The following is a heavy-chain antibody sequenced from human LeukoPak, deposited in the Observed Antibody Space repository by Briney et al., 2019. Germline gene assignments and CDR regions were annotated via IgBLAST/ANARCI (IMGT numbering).Heavy chain of an antibody. Sequence: PGGSLRLSCAASGFTFSSYAMSWVRQAPGEGLEWVSAISGSGGSTYYADSVKGRFTISRDNSKNMLYLQMNSLRAEDTAVYYCAKFRGQEMVVVPAAIPNWFDPWGQGTLVTVSS. D-gene: IGHD2-2*01. V-gene: IGHV3-23*01. CDR2: ISGSGGST. CDR3: AKFRGQEMVVVPAAIPNWFDP. CDR1: GFTFSSYA. J-gene: IGHJ5*02.